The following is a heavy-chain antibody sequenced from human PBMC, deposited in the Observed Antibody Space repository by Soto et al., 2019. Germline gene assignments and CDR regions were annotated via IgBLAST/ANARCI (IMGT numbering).Heavy chain of an antibody. CDR2: ISTYNGNT. CDR1: GYSFTNYG. Sequence: ASVKVSCKASGYSFTNYGFSWLRQAPGQGLEWMGWISTYNGNTDYPQKFQGRVTMTTDTSTSTAYMELRSLRSDDTAVYYCARDRLSVTTSLVFDDWGQGTLVIVSS. D-gene: IGHD4-17*01. V-gene: IGHV1-18*01. CDR3: ARDRLSVTTSLVFDD. J-gene: IGHJ4*02.